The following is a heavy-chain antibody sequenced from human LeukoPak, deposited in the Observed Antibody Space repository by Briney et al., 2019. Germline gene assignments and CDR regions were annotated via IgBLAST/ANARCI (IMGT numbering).Heavy chain of an antibody. Sequence: PGGSLRLSCAASGFTFSNYAMSWVRQAPGKGLEWVSAISGSGGSTFYANSVKGRFTVSRDNSKNTLYLQMNNLRPEDTAVYYCAKSAFNIATTMASDRWGQGTLVTVSS. CDR3: AKSAFNIATTMASDR. V-gene: IGHV3-23*01. CDR2: ISGSGGST. D-gene: IGHD4-23*01. CDR1: GFTFSNYA. J-gene: IGHJ5*02.